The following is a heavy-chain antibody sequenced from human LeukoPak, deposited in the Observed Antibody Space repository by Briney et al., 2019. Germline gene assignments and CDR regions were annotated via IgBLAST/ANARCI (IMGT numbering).Heavy chain of an antibody. CDR3: ASFYYDSTNPNWFDP. D-gene: IGHD3-22*01. Sequence: ASVKVSCKASGYTFTGYYMHWVRQAPGQGLEWMGRINPSSGGTNYAQKFQGRVTMTRDTSISTAYMELSRLRSDDTAVYYCASFYYDSTNPNWFDPWGQGTLVTVSS. J-gene: IGHJ5*02. CDR1: GYTFTGYY. V-gene: IGHV1-2*06. CDR2: INPSSGGT.